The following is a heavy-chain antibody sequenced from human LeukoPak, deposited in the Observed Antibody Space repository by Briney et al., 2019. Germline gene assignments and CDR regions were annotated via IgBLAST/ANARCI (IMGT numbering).Heavy chain of an antibody. D-gene: IGHD3-16*01. CDR3: ARDVGGLADY. CDR2: IKQDGSEK. V-gene: IGHV3-7*01. CDR1: GFTFSSYA. Sequence: GGSLRLSCAASGFTFSSYAMSWVRQAPGKGLEWVANIKQDGSEKYYVDSVKGRFTISRDNTKNSLYLQMNSLRAEDTAVYYCARDVGGLADYWGQGTLVTVSS. J-gene: IGHJ4*02.